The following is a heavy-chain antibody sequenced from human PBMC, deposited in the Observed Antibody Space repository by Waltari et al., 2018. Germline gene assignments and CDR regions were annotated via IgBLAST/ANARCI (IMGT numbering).Heavy chain of an antibody. CDR3: ASEYDFWSGYTNMDV. V-gene: IGHV3-48*04. CDR2: ISSSRSTI. J-gene: IGHJ6*03. CDR1: GFTFSSYS. Sequence: EVQLVESGGGLVQPGGSLRLSCAASGFTFSSYSMNWVRQAPGKGLEWVSYISSSRSTIYYADSVKGRVTISRDNAKNSLYLQMNSLRAEDTAVYYCASEYDFWSGYTNMDVWGKGTTVTVSS. D-gene: IGHD3-3*01.